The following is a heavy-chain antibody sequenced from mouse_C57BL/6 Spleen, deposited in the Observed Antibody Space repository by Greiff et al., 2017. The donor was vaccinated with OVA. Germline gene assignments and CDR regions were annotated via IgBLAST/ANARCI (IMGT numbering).Heavy chain of an antibody. V-gene: IGHV1-19*01. CDR1: GYTFTDYY. CDR2: INPSNGGT. D-gene: IGHD1-1*01. Sequence: VQLQQSGPVLVKPGASVKMSCKASGYTFTDYYMNWVKQSHGKSLEWIGVINPSNGGTSYNQKFKGKATLTVDKSSSTAYMELNSLTAEDSAVYYCARSDYYGSSDYWGQGTTLTVSS. CDR3: ARSDYYGSSDY. J-gene: IGHJ2*01.